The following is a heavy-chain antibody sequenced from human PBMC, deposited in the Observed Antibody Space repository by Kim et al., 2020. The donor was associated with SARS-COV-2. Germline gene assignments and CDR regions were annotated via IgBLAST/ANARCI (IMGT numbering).Heavy chain of an antibody. V-gene: IGHV5-10-1*01. Sequence: NASPSFQGHVTISADKSISTAYLQWSSLKASDTAMYYCAIGVVTGGPFDYWGQGTLVTVSS. J-gene: IGHJ4*02. CDR3: AIGVVTGGPFDY. D-gene: IGHD2-15*01.